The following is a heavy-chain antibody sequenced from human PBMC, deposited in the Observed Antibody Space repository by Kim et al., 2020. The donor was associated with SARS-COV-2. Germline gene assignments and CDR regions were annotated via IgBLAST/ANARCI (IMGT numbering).Heavy chain of an antibody. Sequence: GGSLGLSCTASGFTFGDYAMSWVRQAPGKGLEWVGFIRSKAYGGTPEYAASVKGRFTISRDDSKSIAYLQMNSLKTEDTAVYYCTREDIAAPDIWGQGTMVTVSS. CDR3: TREDIAAPDI. V-gene: IGHV3-49*04. D-gene: IGHD6-13*01. CDR1: GFTFGDYA. CDR2: IRSKAYGGTP. J-gene: IGHJ3*02.